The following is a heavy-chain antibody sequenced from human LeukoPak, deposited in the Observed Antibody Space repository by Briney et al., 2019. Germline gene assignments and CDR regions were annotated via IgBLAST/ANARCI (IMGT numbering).Heavy chain of an antibody. V-gene: IGHV4-34*01. D-gene: IGHD2-15*01. J-gene: IGHJ4*02. CDR1: GGSFSGYY. CDR3: TTDVVVAARRGDY. CDR2: INHSGST. Sequence: SETLSLTCAVYGGSFSGYYWSWIRQPPGKGLEWIGEINHSGSTNYNPSLKSRVTISVDTSKNQFSLKLSSVTAADTAVYYCTTDVVVAARRGDYWGRGTLVTVSS.